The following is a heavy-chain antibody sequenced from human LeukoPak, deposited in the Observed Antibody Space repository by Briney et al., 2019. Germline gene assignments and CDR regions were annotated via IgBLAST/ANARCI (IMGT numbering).Heavy chain of an antibody. CDR3: ARYYDYVWGSYRPLFDY. Sequence: ASVKVSCKASGYTFTSYGISWVRQAPGQGLEWMGWISAYNGNTNYAQKLQGRVTMTTDTSTSTAYMELRSLRSDDTAVYYCARYYDYVWGSYRPLFDYWGQGTLVTVSS. J-gene: IGHJ4*02. CDR2: ISAYNGNT. V-gene: IGHV1-18*01. CDR1: GYTFTSYG. D-gene: IGHD3-16*02.